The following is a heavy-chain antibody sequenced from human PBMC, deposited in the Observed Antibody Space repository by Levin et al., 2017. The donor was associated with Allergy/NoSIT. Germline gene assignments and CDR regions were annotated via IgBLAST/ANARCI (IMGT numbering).Heavy chain of an antibody. J-gene: IGHJ6*02. CDR3: AKDMWELLWDYYAMEV. V-gene: IGHV3-33*03. CDR2: IWNNGNNE. Sequence: QAGGSLRLSCAASGFSFSNYGMHWVRQAPGKGLEWVAVIWNNGNNEDYADSVKGRFTITRDNSRNMVYLQMNSLRAEDTAIYYCAKDMWELLWDYYAMEVWGQGTTVTVS. D-gene: IGHD4-23*01. CDR1: GFSFSNYG.